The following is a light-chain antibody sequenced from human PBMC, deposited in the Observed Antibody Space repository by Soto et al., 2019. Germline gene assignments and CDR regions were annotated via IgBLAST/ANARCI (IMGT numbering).Light chain of an antibody. CDR1: ESISTW. J-gene: IGKJ1*01. CDR3: QQYERYST. V-gene: IGKV1-5*03. CDR2: KAS. Sequence: DIQMTQSPSTLSASVGDRVTITCRASESISTWLAWYQQKPGKAPKLLIYKASGLESGVPSRFSGSGSGTEFTLTISSLQPDDSATYYCQQYERYSTFGQGTKVDIK.